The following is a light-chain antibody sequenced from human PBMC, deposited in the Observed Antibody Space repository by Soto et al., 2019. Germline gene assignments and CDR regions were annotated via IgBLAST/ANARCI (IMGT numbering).Light chain of an antibody. Sequence: EKVLTQSPGTLSLSPGERPTLSCRASQSVSSSYLAWYQQKPGQAPXLXXLGASTRATGIPARFSGSGSGTEFTLSISSLQSEDFAVYYCKQYKEWPPFTFGQGTRLEIK. CDR3: KQYKEWPPFT. CDR2: GAS. V-gene: IGKV3-15*01. CDR1: QSVSSSY. J-gene: IGKJ5*01.